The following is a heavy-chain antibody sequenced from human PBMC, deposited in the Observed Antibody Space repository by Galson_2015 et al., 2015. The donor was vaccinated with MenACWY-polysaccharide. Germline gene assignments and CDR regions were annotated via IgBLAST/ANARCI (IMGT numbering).Heavy chain of an antibody. CDR2: ISDDGGVK. CDR1: GFTFSTTSYA. V-gene: IGHV3-30-3*01. D-gene: IGHD3-22*01. CDR3: ARDLSGFGAFGI. Sequence: SLRLSCAVSGFTFSTTSYAMHWVRQAPGKGLEWVAIISDDGGVKYYADSVKGRFTISRDNSKNTLYLQMSSLRPEDTALYYCARDLSGFGAFGIWGQGTVVTVSS. J-gene: IGHJ3*02.